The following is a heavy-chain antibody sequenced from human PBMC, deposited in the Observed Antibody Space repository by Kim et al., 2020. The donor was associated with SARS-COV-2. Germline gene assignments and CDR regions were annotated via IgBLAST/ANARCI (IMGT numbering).Heavy chain of an antibody. V-gene: IGHV1-69*13. CDR2: IIPIFGTA. CDR3: AREGRIVGATEEPYFDY. J-gene: IGHJ4*02. CDR1: GGTFSSYA. Sequence: SVKVSCKASGGTFSSYAISWVRQAPGQGLEWMGGIIPIFGTANYAQKFQGRVTITADESTSTAYMELSSLRSEDTAVYYCAREGRIVGATEEPYFDYWGQGTLVTVSS. D-gene: IGHD1-26*01.